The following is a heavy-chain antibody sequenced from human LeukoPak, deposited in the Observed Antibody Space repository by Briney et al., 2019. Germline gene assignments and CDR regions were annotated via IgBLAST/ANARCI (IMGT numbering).Heavy chain of an antibody. J-gene: IGHJ1*01. CDR3: ARHGCSGGGCPFQH. V-gene: IGHV4-39*01. D-gene: IGHD2-15*01. Sequence: KTSETLSLTCTVSDGSISSNSYYWGWIRQPPGKGLEWIGSISYSGRTYYNPSLESRVTISVDTSKNQFSLKLNSVTAADTAIYYCARHGCSGGGCPFQHWGQGTQVTVSS. CDR2: ISYSGRT. CDR1: DGSISSNSYY.